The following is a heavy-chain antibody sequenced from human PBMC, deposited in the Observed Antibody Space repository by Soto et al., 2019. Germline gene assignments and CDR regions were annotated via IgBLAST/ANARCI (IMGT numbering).Heavy chain of an antibody. CDR3: ARDKDLEWLPYYYYGMDV. V-gene: IGHV3-74*01. Sequence: GGSLRLSCAASGFTFSSYWMHWVRQAPGKGLVWVSRINSDGSSTSYADSVKGRFTISRDNAKNTLYLQMNSLRAEDTAVYYCARDKDLEWLPYYYYGMDVWGQGTTVTVSS. D-gene: IGHD3-3*01. CDR1: GFTFSSYW. J-gene: IGHJ6*02. CDR2: INSDGSST.